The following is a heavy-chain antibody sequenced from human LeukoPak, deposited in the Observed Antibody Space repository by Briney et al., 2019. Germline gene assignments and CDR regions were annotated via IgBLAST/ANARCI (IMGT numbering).Heavy chain of an antibody. Sequence: SETLSLTCTVSGGSISSYYWSWIRQPPGKGVGWIGYIYYSGSTNYNPSLKSRVTISVDTSKNQFSLKLSSVTAADTAVYYCARSVGGWYYFDYWGQGTLVTVSS. V-gene: IGHV4-59*01. CDR2: IYYSGST. CDR1: GGSISSYY. D-gene: IGHD6-19*01. J-gene: IGHJ4*02. CDR3: ARSVGGWYYFDY.